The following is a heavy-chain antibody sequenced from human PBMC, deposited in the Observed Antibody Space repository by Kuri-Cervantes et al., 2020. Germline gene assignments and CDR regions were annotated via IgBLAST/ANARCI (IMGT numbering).Heavy chain of an antibody. CDR2: IYYSGST. CDR1: GGSISSYY. D-gene: IGHD4-17*01. Sequence: GSLRLSCTVSGGSISSYYWGWIRQPPGKGLEWIGSIYYSGSTYYNPSLKSRVTISVDTSKNQFSLKLSSVTAADTAVYYCARAKRYGWFDPWGQGTLVTVSS. V-gene: IGHV4-39*07. CDR3: ARAKRYGWFDP. J-gene: IGHJ5*02.